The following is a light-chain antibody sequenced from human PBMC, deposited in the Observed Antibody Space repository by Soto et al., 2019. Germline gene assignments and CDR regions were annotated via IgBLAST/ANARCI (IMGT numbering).Light chain of an antibody. CDR1: SSDIGAYDY. Sequence: QSVLTQPASVSGSPGQSITISCTGSSSDIGAYDYVSWYQQHPGNAPKVIIYDVSGRPSGISNRFSGSKSGNTASLTISGLQAEDEADYYCSSFTSTSALVIFGGGTQLTVL. CDR2: DVS. J-gene: IGLJ2*01. V-gene: IGLV2-14*01. CDR3: SSFTSTSALVI.